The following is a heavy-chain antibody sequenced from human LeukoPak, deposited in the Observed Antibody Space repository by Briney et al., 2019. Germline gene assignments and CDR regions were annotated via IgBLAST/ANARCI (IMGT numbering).Heavy chain of an antibody. D-gene: IGHD3-10*01. J-gene: IGHJ4*02. CDR2: ITGSGGST. CDR1: GFTFSNYG. V-gene: IGHV3-23*01. Sequence: GGSLRLSCAASGFTFSNYGLSWVRQAPGKGLEWVSGITGSGGSTYYADSVKGRFTISRDNSKNTLYLEVISLTAEDTAVYYCAKDDAWLRFGEWSQGTLVTVSS. CDR3: AKDDAWLRFGE.